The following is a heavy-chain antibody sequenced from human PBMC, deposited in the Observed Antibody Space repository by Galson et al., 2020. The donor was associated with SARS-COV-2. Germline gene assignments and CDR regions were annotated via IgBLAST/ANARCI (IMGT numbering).Heavy chain of an antibody. Sequence: GESLKISCAASGFTLSSYAMNWVRQAPGKGLEWVSYISGSGRTIYYADSAKGRFTISRDTAKNSLYLQMNRLRVEDTAVYYCARDQSGYMNYFDPWGQGTRVTVSS. D-gene: IGHD3-3*01. CDR1: GFTLSSYA. V-gene: IGHV3-48*01. CDR3: ARDQSGYMNYFDP. J-gene: IGHJ5*02. CDR2: ISGSGRTI.